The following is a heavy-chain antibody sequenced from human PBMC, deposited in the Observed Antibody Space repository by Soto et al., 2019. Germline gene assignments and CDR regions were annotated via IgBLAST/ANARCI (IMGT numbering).Heavy chain of an antibody. CDR2: INPNSGGT. CDR3: ARDQGIAVAGTSATSYYYGMDV. J-gene: IGHJ6*02. CDR1: GYTFTVYY. Sequence: ASVKVSCKASGYTFTVYYMHCVLQSPLQGLDWMGWINPNSGGTNYAQKFQGRVTMTRDTSISTAYMELSRLRSDDTAVYYCARDQGIAVAGTSATSYYYGMDVWGQGTTVTVSS. V-gene: IGHV1-2*02. D-gene: IGHD6-19*01.